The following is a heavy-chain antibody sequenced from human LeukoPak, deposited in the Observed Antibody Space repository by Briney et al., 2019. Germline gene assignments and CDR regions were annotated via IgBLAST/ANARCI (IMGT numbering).Heavy chain of an antibody. Sequence: GGPLRLSCAASGFTFSNYAMSWVRQAPGKGLEWVSGISGSGGSTYYADSVKGRLTISRDNSKNTLYLQMNSLRAEDTAVYYCARDRYYGSGSYHDWGQGTLVTVSS. D-gene: IGHD3-10*01. CDR3: ARDRYYGSGSYHD. J-gene: IGHJ4*02. CDR1: GFTFSNYA. CDR2: ISGSGGST. V-gene: IGHV3-23*01.